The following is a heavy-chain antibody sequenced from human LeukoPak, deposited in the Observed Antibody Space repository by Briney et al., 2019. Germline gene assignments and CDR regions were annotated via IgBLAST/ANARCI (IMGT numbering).Heavy chain of an antibody. CDR3: ATSALREVRGVIKY. CDR1: GCTFTGYY. D-gene: IGHD3-10*01. Sequence: ASVTVSCKASGCTFTGYYMHWVRQAPGQGLEWMGWINPNSGGTNYAQKFQGRVTMTRDTSISTAYMELSRLRSDDTAVYYCATSALREVRGVIKYWGQGTLVTVSS. V-gene: IGHV1-2*02. J-gene: IGHJ4*02. CDR2: INPNSGGT.